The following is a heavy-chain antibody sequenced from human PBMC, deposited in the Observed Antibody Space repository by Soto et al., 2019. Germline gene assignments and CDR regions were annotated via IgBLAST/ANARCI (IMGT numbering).Heavy chain of an antibody. CDR2: ISYDGSNK. CDR3: ARDRGRLGYCISTSCYGGWFDP. Sequence: QVQLVESGGGVVQPGRSLRLSCAASGFTFSSYAMHWVRQAPGKGLEWVAVISYDGSNKYYADSVKGRFTISRDNSKNXXYXQXXSLRAEDTAVYYCARDRGRLGYCISTSCYGGWFDPWGQGTLVTVSS. CDR1: GFTFSSYA. J-gene: IGHJ5*02. D-gene: IGHD2-2*01. V-gene: IGHV3-30-3*01.